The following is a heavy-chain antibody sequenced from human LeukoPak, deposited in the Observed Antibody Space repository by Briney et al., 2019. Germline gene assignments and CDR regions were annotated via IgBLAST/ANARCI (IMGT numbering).Heavy chain of an antibody. Sequence: PGGSLRLSCAASGFTHSSHDMHWVRQGVGKGLEWVSTIGTQSDTFYPGSVKGRFTISRDNARNYLYLQMNNLRAGDTAVYYCATGKRPPPYNIDAWFFELWGRGTLVTVSS. CDR1: GFTHSSHD. CDR3: ATGKRPPPYNIDAWFFEL. J-gene: IGHJ2*01. CDR2: IGTQSDT. D-gene: IGHD1-1*01. V-gene: IGHV3-13*01.